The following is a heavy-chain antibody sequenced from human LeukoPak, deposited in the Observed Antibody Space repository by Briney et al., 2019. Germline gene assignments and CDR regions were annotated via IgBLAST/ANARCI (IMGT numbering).Heavy chain of an antibody. CDR2: INLNTGDT. CDR1: GFTFIGYY. Sequence: GASVTVSCTASGFTFIGYYMHWVRQAPGQGLEWMGWINLNTGDTDYAPKFQGRVTMTRDTSITTAYMELSRLRYDDTAVYYCARDQPALDYWGRGTLVTVSS. V-gene: IGHV1-2*02. CDR3: ARDQPALDY. J-gene: IGHJ4*02.